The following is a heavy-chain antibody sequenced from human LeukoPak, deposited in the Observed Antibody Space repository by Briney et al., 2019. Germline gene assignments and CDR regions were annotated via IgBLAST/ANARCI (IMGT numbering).Heavy chain of an antibody. V-gene: IGHV3-23*01. CDR1: GFTFSSYA. CDR3: AKALNYGSGSYYPRGVDY. J-gene: IGHJ4*02. Sequence: PGGSLRLSCAASGFTFSSYAMSWVRQAPGKGLEWVSAISGSGGSTYYADSVKGRFTISRDNSKNTLYLQMNSLRAEDTAVYYCAKALNYGSGSYYPRGVDYWGQGTLVTVSS. CDR2: ISGSGGST. D-gene: IGHD3-10*01.